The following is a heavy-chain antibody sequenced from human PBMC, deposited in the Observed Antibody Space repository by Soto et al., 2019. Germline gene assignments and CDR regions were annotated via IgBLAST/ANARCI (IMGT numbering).Heavy chain of an antibody. D-gene: IGHD3-16*01. Sequence: QVQLVQSGPEVKKTGTSVKVSCKASGGTFSSRAISWVRPAPGQGLEWMGGIIPVFGRVNYAEKFQDRVTITADESTGTVYMELSSLRSEDTALYYCANSRGGTFLGYHGMDIWGQGTTVSVSS. CDR1: GGTFSSRA. CDR3: ANSRGGTFLGYHGMDI. V-gene: IGHV1-69*01. CDR2: IIPVFGRV. J-gene: IGHJ6*02.